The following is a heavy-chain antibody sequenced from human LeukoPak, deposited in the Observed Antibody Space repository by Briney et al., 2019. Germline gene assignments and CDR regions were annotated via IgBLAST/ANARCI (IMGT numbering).Heavy chain of an antibody. J-gene: IGHJ3*01. D-gene: IGHD6-13*01. CDR3: ARAAGAGSDAFAF. CDR2: IWYDGGNK. CDR1: GFIFSSYS. V-gene: IGHV3-33*01. Sequence: GGSLRLSCAASGFIFSSYSMHWVRQAPGKGLEWVATIWYDGGNKYYADSVKGRFTISRDNSKNTLYLQMSSLRAEDTAVYYCARAAGAGSDAFAFWGQGTMVTVSS.